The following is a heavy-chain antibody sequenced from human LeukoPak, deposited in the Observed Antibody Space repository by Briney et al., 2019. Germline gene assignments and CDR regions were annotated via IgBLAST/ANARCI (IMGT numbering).Heavy chain of an antibody. CDR3: VKDETGSSWYN. Sequence: GGSLRLSCAASGFTFSSYYMSRVRQAPGKGLEWDSAIGGSGAGTYYADSVKGRFTISRDNSKNTLYLQMNSLRAEDTAVYYCVKDETGSSWYNWGQGTLVTVSS. CDR2: IGGSGAGT. V-gene: IGHV3-23*01. CDR1: GFTFSSYY. J-gene: IGHJ4*02. D-gene: IGHD6-13*01.